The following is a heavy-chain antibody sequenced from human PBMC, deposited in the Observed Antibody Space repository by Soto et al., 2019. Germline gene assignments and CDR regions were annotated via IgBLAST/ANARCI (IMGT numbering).Heavy chain of an antibody. CDR3: ARHRRPINMVRGLMPYYYYGMDV. Sequence: PGESLKISCKGSGYYFTSYWIGWVRQMPGKGLEWMGIIYPGDSDTRYSPSFQGQVTISADKSISTAYLQWRSLRASDTAMYYCARHRRPINMVRGLMPYYYYGMDVWGQGTTVTVSS. CDR2: IYPGDSDT. CDR1: GYYFTSYW. V-gene: IGHV5-51*01. J-gene: IGHJ6*02. D-gene: IGHD3-10*01.